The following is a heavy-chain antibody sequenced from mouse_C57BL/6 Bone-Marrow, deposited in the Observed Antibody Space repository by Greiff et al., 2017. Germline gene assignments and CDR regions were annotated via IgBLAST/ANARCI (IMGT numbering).Heavy chain of an antibody. J-gene: IGHJ3*01. CDR3: ARGHYYGSSSAWFAY. V-gene: IGHV1-55*01. CDR2: IYPGSGST. CDR1: GYTFTSYW. D-gene: IGHD1-1*01. Sequence: VQLQQPGAELVKPGASVKMSCKASGYTFTSYWITWVKQRPGQGLEWIGDIYPGSGSTNYNEKFKSKATLTVDTSSSTAYMQLSSLTSEDSAVYYCARGHYYGSSSAWFAYWGQGTLVTVSA.